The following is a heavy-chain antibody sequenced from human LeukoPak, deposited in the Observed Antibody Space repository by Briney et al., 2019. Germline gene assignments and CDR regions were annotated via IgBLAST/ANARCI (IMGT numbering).Heavy chain of an antibody. V-gene: IGHV3-23*01. D-gene: IGHD3-16*02. Sequence: GGTLRLSCAASGFTFSSYGMSWVRQAPGKGLEWVSAISGSGGSTYYADSVKGRFTISRDNSKNTLYLQMNSLRAEDTAVYYCATRLDPLRGVIVWGQGTLVTVSS. CDR1: GFTFSSYG. J-gene: IGHJ4*02. CDR3: ATRLDPLRGVIV. CDR2: ISGSGGST.